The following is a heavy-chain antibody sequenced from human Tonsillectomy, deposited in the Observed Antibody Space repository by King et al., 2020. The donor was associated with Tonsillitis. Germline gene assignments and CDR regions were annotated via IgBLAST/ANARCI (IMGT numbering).Heavy chain of an antibody. CDR2: ISSGIIYI. J-gene: IGHJ4*02. Sequence: DVQLVESGGGLVKPGGSLRLSCAASGVTFSSYSMKWVRQAPGKGLEWVSSISSGIIYIYYADSVKGRFNISRDNDKNSLYLQMNSLGAEDTAVYYCATGYFDYWGQGTLVTVSS. CDR3: ATGYFDY. CDR1: GVTFSSYS. V-gene: IGHV3-21*01.